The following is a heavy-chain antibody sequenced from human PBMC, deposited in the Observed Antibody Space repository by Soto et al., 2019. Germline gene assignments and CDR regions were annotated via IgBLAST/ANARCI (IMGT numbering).Heavy chain of an antibody. Sequence: SVKVSCKASGGTFSNYGISGVRQAPGEGLAWMGGIIPTFRSTKYAQKFQGRVTITADESKSTAYMELSSLRSEDTAVYYCARGRLIYYYDSSAYYYDGDIWGQGTMVTVSS. CDR3: ARGRLIYYYDSSAYYYDGDI. D-gene: IGHD3-22*01. CDR2: IIPTFRST. J-gene: IGHJ3*02. CDR1: GGTFSNYG. V-gene: IGHV1-69*13.